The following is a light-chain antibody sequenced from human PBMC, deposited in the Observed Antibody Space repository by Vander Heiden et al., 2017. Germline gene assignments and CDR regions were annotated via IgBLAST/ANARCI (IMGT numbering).Light chain of an antibody. CDR1: NIGIKS. CDR3: QVWDSSSDHVV. Sequence: YLLTQPPSVSVGPGQTAKITCGGDNIGIKSVHWYKQRPGQAPVLVLLDDSDRPSGIPARFVGSNLGNMAALTISGVEAGDEADDDCQVWDSSSDHVVFGGGTKLTVL. J-gene: IGLJ2*01. CDR2: DDS. V-gene: IGLV3-21*02.